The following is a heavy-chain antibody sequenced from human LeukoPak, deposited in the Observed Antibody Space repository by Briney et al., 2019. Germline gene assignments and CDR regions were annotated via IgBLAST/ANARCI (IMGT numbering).Heavy chain of an antibody. CDR2: LHDNGDT. CDR3: ARHGPIGPKRGYFDY. Sequence: SETLSLTCSVSGGSISSYYWSWIRQPPGEGLEWIAYLHDNGDTNYNPSLKSRVTISADMSKIQFSLKLSSVTAADTAVYYCARHGPIGPKRGYFDYWGQGTLVTVSS. CDR1: GGSISSYY. V-gene: IGHV4-59*08. J-gene: IGHJ4*02. D-gene: IGHD1-26*01.